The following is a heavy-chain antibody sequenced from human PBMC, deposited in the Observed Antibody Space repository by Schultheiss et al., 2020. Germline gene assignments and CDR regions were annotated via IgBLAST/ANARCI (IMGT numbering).Heavy chain of an antibody. Sequence: SETLSLSCTVSGGSISSYYWSWIRQPAGKGLEWIGRIYTSGSTNYNPSLKSRVTISVDTSKNQFSLKLSSVTAADTAVYYCAMFRCSGGSCYPPQHWGQGTLVTVSS. CDR2: IYTSGST. D-gene: IGHD2-15*01. CDR1: GGSISSYY. V-gene: IGHV4-4*07. J-gene: IGHJ1*01. CDR3: AMFRCSGGSCYPPQH.